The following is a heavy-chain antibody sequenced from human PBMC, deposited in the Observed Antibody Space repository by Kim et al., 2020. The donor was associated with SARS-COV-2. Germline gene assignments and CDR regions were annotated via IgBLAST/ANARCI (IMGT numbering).Heavy chain of an antibody. Sequence: GGSLRLSCAASGFTFSDYYMSWIRQAPGKGLEWVSYISSSGSTIYYADSVKGRFTISRDNAKNSLYLQMNSLRAEDTAVYYCARLTGYYFYGDYGMDVWGQGTTVTVSS. D-gene: IGHD3-3*01. J-gene: IGHJ6*02. CDR2: ISSSGSTI. CDR1: GFTFSDYY. CDR3: ARLTGYYFYGDYGMDV. V-gene: IGHV3-11*01.